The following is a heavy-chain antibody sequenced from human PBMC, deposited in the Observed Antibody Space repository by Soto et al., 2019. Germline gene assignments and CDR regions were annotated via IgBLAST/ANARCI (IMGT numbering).Heavy chain of an antibody. CDR1: GGSISSSSYY. V-gene: IGHV4-39*01. D-gene: IGHD6-13*01. CDR3: ARLGGRDSSSWFDY. J-gene: IGHJ4*02. Sequence: QLQLQESGPGLVKPSETLSLTCTVSGGSISSSSYYWGWIRQPPGKGLEWIGSIYYSGTTYYNPSLKSRVTMSVDTSKHQCSLRLSSVTAADTAVYYCARLGGRDSSSWFDYWGQGTLVTVSS. CDR2: IYYSGTT.